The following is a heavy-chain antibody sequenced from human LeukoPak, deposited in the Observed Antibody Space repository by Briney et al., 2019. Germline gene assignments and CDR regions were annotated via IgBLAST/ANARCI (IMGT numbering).Heavy chain of an antibody. CDR1: GAPISCFY. Sequence: SETLSLICTASGAPISCFYWNWVRQPPGEGLEWIGNIYNGVPTFFNPSLKSRVTLSVDTSKTQFSLQLASVTAADTAVYYCVQTTGWPGFDYWGQGILVTVSS. CDR3: VQTTGWPGFDY. D-gene: IGHD6-19*01. CDR2: IYNGVPT. V-gene: IGHV4-4*09. J-gene: IGHJ4*02.